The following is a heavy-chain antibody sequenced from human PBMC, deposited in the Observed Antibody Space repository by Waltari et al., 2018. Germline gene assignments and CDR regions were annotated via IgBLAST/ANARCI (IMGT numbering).Heavy chain of an antibody. CDR2: IYYSGRT. D-gene: IGHD6-13*01. CDR3: ARDGIAAAGTFGY. Sequence: QLQLQESGPGLVKPSETLSLTCTVSGGSISSSSYYWGWIRQPPGKGLEWIGSIYYSGRTYYNPSLKSRVTISVDTSKNQFSLKLSSVTAADTAVYYCARDGIAAAGTFGYWGQGTLVTVSS. V-gene: IGHV4-39*07. CDR1: GGSISSSSYY. J-gene: IGHJ4*02.